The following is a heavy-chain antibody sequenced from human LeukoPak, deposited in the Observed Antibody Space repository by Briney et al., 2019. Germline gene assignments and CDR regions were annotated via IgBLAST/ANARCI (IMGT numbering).Heavy chain of an antibody. CDR3: AEDQTCSSTSCRYFDY. CDR1: GFTFDDYG. V-gene: IGHV3-43D*04. J-gene: IGHJ4*02. D-gene: IGHD2-2*01. CDR2: ITWDGGAT. Sequence: GGSLRLSCAASGFTFDDYGMHWVRQAPGKGLEWVSLITWDGGATYYADSVKGRFTISRDNSKNSLYLQMDSLRAEDTAFYYCAEDQTCSSTSCRYFDYWGQGTLVTVSS.